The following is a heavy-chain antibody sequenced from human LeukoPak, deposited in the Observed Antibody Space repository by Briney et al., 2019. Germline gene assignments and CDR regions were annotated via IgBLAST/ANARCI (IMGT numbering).Heavy chain of an antibody. CDR3: ATKVAGTSHFSY. CDR2: ISSSGSSI. J-gene: IGHJ4*02. Sequence: PGGSLRLSCAASGFTFSSYEMNWVRQAPGKGLEWVSYISSSGSSIFYADSVKGRFTISRDNAKNSLHLQMHSLSAEDTAVYYCATKVAGTSHFSYWGQGTRVTVSS. D-gene: IGHD6-19*01. V-gene: IGHV3-48*03. CDR1: GFTFSSYE.